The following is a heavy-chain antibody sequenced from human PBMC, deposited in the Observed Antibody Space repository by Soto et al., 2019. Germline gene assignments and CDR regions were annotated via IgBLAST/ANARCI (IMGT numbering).Heavy chain of an antibody. CDR2: INPNSGGT. V-gene: IGHV1-2*04. Sequence: ASVKVSCKASGYTFTGYYMHWVRQAPVQGLEWMGWINPNSGGTNYAQKFQGWVTMTRDTSISTAYMELSRLRSDDTAVYYCARTRSGSYPNHYYGMDVWGQGTTVTVS. CDR3: ARTRSGSYPNHYYGMDV. J-gene: IGHJ6*02. D-gene: IGHD1-26*01. CDR1: GYTFTGYY.